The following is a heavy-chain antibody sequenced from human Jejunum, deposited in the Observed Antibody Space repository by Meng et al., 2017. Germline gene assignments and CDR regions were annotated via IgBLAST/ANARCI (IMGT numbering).Heavy chain of an antibody. Sequence: GGSLRLSCAASGFTFSSYAMNWVRQAPGKGLEWVAIISYDGSNKYYADSVKGRFTISRDNSKNTLYLQMNSLRAEDTAVYYCARDGATEVYGSGSYWAVGAFDIWGQGTMVTVSS. D-gene: IGHD3-10*01. CDR2: ISYDGSNK. CDR1: GFTFSSYA. V-gene: IGHV3-30*04. CDR3: ARDGATEVYGSGSYWAVGAFDI. J-gene: IGHJ3*02.